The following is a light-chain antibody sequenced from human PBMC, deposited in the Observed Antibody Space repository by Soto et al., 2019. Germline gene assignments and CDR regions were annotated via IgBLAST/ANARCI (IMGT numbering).Light chain of an antibody. CDR1: QSVSKS. CDR2: GAS. CDR3: QQYSQSPLK. Sequence: EIVLTQFPATVSLSPGERATLSCRASQSVSKSLAWYQQRPGQAPRLLIYGASSRATGIPDRFSGSGSGTDFTLTINKLEPEDFAVYYCQQYSQSPLKFGPGTKVDIK. J-gene: IGKJ1*01. V-gene: IGKV3-20*01.